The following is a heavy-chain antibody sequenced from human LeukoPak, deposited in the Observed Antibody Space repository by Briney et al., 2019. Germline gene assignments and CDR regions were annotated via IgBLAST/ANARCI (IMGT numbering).Heavy chain of an antibody. J-gene: IGHJ6*02. D-gene: IGHD1-26*01. CDR2: ISWNSGSI. Sequence: PGGSLRLSCAASGFTFDDYGMHWVRQAPGKGLEWVSGISWNSGSIGYADSVKGRFTISRDNAKNSLFLQRNSLRTEDTALYYCAKDRETLHYYYYGMDVWGQGTTVTVSS. CDR3: AKDRETLHYYYYGMDV. CDR1: GFTFDDYG. V-gene: IGHV3-9*01.